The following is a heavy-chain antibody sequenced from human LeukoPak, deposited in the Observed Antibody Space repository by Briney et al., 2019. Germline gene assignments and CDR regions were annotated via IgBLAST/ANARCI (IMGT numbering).Heavy chain of an antibody. Sequence: SETLSLICTVSGGSISSYNWSWIRQPPGKGQGWVGYIYYSGSTNYNPSLKSRVTISVDTSKNQFSLKLSSVTAADTAVYYCGRVFDYYYDSSFAFDIWGQGTMVTVSS. J-gene: IGHJ3*02. D-gene: IGHD3-22*01. CDR2: IYYSGST. CDR3: GRVFDYYYDSSFAFDI. V-gene: IGHV4-59*08. CDR1: GGSISSYN.